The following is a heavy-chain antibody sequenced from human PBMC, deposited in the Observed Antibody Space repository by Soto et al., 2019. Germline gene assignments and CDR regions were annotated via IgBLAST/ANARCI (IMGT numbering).Heavy chain of an antibody. CDR1: GGSFREYA. D-gene: IGHD5-18*01. V-gene: IGHV1-69*01. CDR2: MIPMFDTP. J-gene: IGHJ4*02. CDR3: ARDSTAMVTTSFDF. Sequence: QVQLVQSGAEVKKPGSSVRVSCTASGGSFREYAISWVRQAPGHGLGWMGGMIPMFDTPNYAQKYQGRLTTIADESTSTVDMELSSLTSDDTAVYYCARDSTAMVTTSFDFWGQGTLVTVSS.